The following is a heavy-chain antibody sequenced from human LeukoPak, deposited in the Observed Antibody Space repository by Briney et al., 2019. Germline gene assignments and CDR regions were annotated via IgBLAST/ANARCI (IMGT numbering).Heavy chain of an antibody. CDR1: GDSFTSYW. CDR3: ARRAGYSSGPFDY. CDR2: IYAGDSGT. D-gene: IGHD6-19*01. J-gene: IGHJ4*02. V-gene: IGHV5-51*01. Sequence: LGESLKISCKASGDSFTSYWIAWVRQMPGKGLEWMGIIYAGDSGTRYSPSFQGQVTISVDKSITTAYLQWSSLKASDTAMFYCARRAGYSSGPFDYWGQGTLVTVSS.